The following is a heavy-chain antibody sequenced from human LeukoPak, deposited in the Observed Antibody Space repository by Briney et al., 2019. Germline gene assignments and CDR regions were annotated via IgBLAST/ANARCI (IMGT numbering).Heavy chain of an antibody. V-gene: IGHV4-59*01. D-gene: IGHD3-3*01. CDR2: INYNGST. J-gene: IGHJ6*03. CDR1: GGSISSYY. CDR3: ARGYTYYDFWSGSYYYYMDV. Sequence: SEALSLTCTVSGGSISSYYWSWIRQPPGKGLEWIGYINYNGSTNYNPSLKSRVTISVDTSKNQSSLKLSSVTAADTAVYYCARGYTYYDFWSGSYYYYMDVRGKGTTVTVSS.